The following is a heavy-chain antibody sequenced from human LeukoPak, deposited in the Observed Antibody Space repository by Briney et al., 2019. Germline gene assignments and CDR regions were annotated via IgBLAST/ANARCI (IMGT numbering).Heavy chain of an antibody. D-gene: IGHD3-22*01. Sequence: GSLRLSCAASGFTFSSYWMHWVRQAPGKGLVWVSRINSDGSSTSYADSVKGRFTISRDNAKNTLYLQMNSLRAEDTAVYYCARGSNTMIVVVINYFDYWGQGTLVTVSS. CDR1: GFTFSSYW. J-gene: IGHJ4*02. CDR3: ARGSNTMIVVVINYFDY. V-gene: IGHV3-74*01. CDR2: INSDGSST.